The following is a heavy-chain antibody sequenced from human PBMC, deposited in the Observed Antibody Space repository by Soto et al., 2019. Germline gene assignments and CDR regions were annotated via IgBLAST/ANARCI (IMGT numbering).Heavy chain of an antibody. CDR2: IYYIGST. CDR1: GGSISSSIYY. V-gene: IGHV4-39*01. D-gene: IGHD2-2*01. CDR3: ARRQWPNDLVVVES. Sequence: SETLSLTCTVSGGSISSSIYYWGWIRQPPGKGLEWIGSIYYIGSTYYNPSLKSRVTISVDTSKNQFSLKLSSVTAADTAVYYCARRQWPNDLVVVESWGQATLVTVSS. J-gene: IGHJ5*02.